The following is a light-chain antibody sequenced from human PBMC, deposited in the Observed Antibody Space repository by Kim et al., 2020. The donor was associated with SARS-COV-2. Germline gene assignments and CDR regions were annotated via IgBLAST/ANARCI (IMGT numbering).Light chain of an antibody. V-gene: IGKV3-20*01. CDR3: QQYGSSPWT. Sequence: SPGERATRSCRASQSVSSSYLAWYQQKPGPAPRLLIYGASSRATGIPDRFSGSGSGTDFTLTISRLEPEDFAVYYCQQYGSSPWTFGQGTKVEIK. CDR2: GAS. CDR1: QSVSSSY. J-gene: IGKJ1*01.